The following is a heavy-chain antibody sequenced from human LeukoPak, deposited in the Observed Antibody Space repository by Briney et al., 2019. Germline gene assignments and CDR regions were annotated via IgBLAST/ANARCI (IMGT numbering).Heavy chain of an antibody. Sequence: GRSLRLSCAASGFTFDGYAMHWVRQAPGKGLEWVSGISWNSGSIGYADSVKGRFTISRDNAKNSLYLQMNSLRAEDTALYYCAAELTYYYDSSGYWGQGTLVTVSS. V-gene: IGHV3-9*01. CDR3: AAELTYYYDSSGY. J-gene: IGHJ4*02. CDR1: GFTFDGYA. CDR2: ISWNSGSI. D-gene: IGHD3-22*01.